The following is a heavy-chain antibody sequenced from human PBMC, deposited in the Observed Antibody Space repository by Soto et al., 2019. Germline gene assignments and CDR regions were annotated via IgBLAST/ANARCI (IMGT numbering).Heavy chain of an antibody. V-gene: IGHV3-48*01. J-gene: IGHJ6*02. CDR3: ARDGLSYYYGMDV. CDR2: ITTSSSTI. CDR1: GFTFSSYS. Sequence: EVPLVESGGDLVQPGGSLRLSCAASGFTFSSYSMNWVRQAPGKGLEWISYITTSSSTIYYADSVKGRFTISRDNAKNSLYLQMNSLRADDTAVYRCARDGLSYYYGMDVWGQGTTVTVSS.